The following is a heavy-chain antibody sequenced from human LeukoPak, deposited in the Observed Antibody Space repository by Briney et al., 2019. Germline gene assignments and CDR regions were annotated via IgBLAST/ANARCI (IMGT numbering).Heavy chain of an antibody. CDR1: GGTFSSYA. D-gene: IGHD6-19*01. CDR2: IIPIFGTA. CDR3: ARDNSGWSVDY. J-gene: IGHJ4*02. V-gene: IGHV1-69*05. Sequence: SVKVSCKASGGTFSSYAISWVRQAPGQGLEWMGGIIPIFGTANYAQKFQGRVTMTRDMSTSTVYMELSRLTSEDTAVYYCARDNSGWSVDYWGQGTLVTVSS.